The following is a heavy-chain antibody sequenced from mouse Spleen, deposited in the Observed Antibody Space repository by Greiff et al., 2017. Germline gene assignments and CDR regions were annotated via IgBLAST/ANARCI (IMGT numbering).Heavy chain of an antibody. V-gene: IGHV5-6*01. D-gene: IGHD2-3*01. CDR2: ISSGGSYT. J-gene: IGHJ4*01. CDR1: GFTFSSYG. Sequence: EVKLVESGGDLVKPGGSLKLSCAASGFTFSSYGMSWVRQTPDKRLEWVATISSGGSYTYYPDSVKGRFTISRDNAKNTLYLQMSSLKSEDTAMYYCARQKDGMDYWGQGTSVTVSS. CDR3: ARQKDGMDY.